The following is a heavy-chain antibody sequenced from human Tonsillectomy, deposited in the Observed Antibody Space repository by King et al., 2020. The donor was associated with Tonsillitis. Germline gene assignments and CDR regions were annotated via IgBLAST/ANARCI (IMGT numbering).Heavy chain of an antibody. V-gene: IGHV3-23*04. Sequence: VQLVESGGGLVQPGESLRLSCAASGFTFSNFGISWVRQAPGKGLEWVSDISNGGDITYYADSVKGRFTISRDNSKNTLYLQMNRLRAEDTALYYCGKAVFHNGLYDYWGQGTRVTVSS. J-gene: IGHJ4*02. CDR3: GKAVFHNGLYDY. CDR1: GFTFSNFG. D-gene: IGHD2-8*01. CDR2: ISNGGDIT.